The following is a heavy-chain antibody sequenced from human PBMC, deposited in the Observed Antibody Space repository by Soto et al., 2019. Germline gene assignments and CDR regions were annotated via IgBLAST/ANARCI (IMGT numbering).Heavy chain of an antibody. Sequence: SETLSLTCTVSGGSISSSSYYWGWIRQPPGKGLEWIGSIYYSGSTYYNPSLKSRVTISVDTSKNQFSLKLSSVTAADTAVYYCARHVRYYYDAIDYWGQGTLVTVSS. J-gene: IGHJ4*02. V-gene: IGHV4-39*01. D-gene: IGHD3-10*01. CDR1: GGSISSSSYY. CDR2: IYYSGST. CDR3: ARHVRYYYDAIDY.